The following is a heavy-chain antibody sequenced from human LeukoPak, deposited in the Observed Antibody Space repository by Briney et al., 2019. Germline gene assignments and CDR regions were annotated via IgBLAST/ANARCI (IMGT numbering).Heavy chain of an antibody. D-gene: IGHD3-9*01. CDR1: GFTFSNFW. CDR2: IKKDGSEE. V-gene: IGHV3-7*04. CDR3: ARNDKGAFDI. J-gene: IGHJ3*02. Sequence: GGSLRFSCAASGFTFSNFWMSWVRQPPGKGLEWVANIKKDGSEEYYVDSVKGRFTISKDNAKNSLFLQMNSLRAEDTAVYFCARNDKGAFDIWGQGTMVTVSS.